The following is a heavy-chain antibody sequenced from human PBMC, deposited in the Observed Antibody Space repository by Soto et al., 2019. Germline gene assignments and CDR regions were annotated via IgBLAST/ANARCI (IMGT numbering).Heavy chain of an antibody. Sequence: SETLSLTCAVYGGSFSGYYWSWIRQPPGKGLEWIGEINHSGSTNYNPSLKSRVTISVDTSKNQFSLKLSSVTAADTAVYYCARNSGSSSWPDREPYFDYWGQGTLVTVSS. V-gene: IGHV4-34*01. D-gene: IGHD6-13*01. CDR3: ARNSGSSSWPDREPYFDY. CDR1: GGSFSGYY. CDR2: INHSGST. J-gene: IGHJ4*02.